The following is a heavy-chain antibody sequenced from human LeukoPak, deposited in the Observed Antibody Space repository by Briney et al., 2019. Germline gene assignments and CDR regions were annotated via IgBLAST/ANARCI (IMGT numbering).Heavy chain of an antibody. V-gene: IGHV4-59*12. CDR2: IYYSGST. D-gene: IGHD6-13*01. CDR1: GGSISSYY. Sequence: PETLSLTCTVSGGSISSYYWSWIRQPPGKGLEWIGYIYYSGSTNYNPSLKSRVTMSVDTSKNQFSLKLSSVTAADTAVYYCAREEYSSSWLFGYWGQGTLVTVSS. CDR3: AREEYSSSWLFGY. J-gene: IGHJ4*02.